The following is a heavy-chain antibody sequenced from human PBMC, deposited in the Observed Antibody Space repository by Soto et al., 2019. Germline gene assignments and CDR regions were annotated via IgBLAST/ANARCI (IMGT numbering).Heavy chain of an antibody. J-gene: IGHJ4*02. Sequence: QVHLVQSGAEVRKPGASVKLSCKASEYTFNTYHIHWVRQAPGQGLELMGIINPRGSTSYPQKFQGRVTMTRETSASTVYMELSSLRSEDTAVYYCARDGSGYYYGSFDYWGQGTPVTVSS. CDR3: ARDGSGYYYGSFDY. CDR2: INPRGST. D-gene: IGHD3-22*01. V-gene: IGHV1-46*02. CDR1: EYTFNTYH.